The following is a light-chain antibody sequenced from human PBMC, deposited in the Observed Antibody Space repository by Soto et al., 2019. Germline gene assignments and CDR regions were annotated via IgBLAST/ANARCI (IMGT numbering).Light chain of an antibody. CDR3: AAWDDSLNGVV. Sequence: HSVLTQPPSASGTPGQRVTISCSGSSSNIESNTVNWYQQLPGTAPKLLIYSNNQRPSGVPDRFSGSKSGTSASLAISGLQSEDEADYYCAAWDDSLNGVVFGGGTKLTVL. CDR2: SNN. V-gene: IGLV1-44*01. CDR1: SSNIESNT. J-gene: IGLJ2*01.